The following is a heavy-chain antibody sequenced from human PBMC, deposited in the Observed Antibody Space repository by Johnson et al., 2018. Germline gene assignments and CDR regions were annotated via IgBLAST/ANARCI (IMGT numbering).Heavy chain of an antibody. V-gene: IGHV1-8*01. D-gene: IGHD1-26*01. CDR1: GYTFTSYV. CDR3: LSGSYYAFDI. J-gene: IGHJ3*02. Sequence: QVQLVESGAEVKEPGASVKVSCKASGYTFTSYVFNWVRQASGQGLEWMGWMNPHSGDTGYAQKFQGRVTMTRDTSLSTAYIELSSLRSEDTAVYYCLSGSYYAFDIWGQWTMVTVSS. CDR2: MNPHSGDT.